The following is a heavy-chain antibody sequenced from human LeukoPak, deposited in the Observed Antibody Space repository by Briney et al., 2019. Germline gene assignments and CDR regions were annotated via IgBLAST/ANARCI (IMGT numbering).Heavy chain of an antibody. V-gene: IGHV3-53*01. J-gene: IGHJ4*02. D-gene: IGHD2-8*01. CDR1: GFTVSSNY. Sequence: GGSLRLSCAASGFTVSSNYMSWVRQAPGKGLEWVSVIYSGGSTYYADSVKGRFTISRDNSKNTLYLQMNSLRAEDTAVYYCARDRAAMGVFDYWGQGTLVTVSS. CDR2: IYSGGST. CDR3: ARDRAAMGVFDY.